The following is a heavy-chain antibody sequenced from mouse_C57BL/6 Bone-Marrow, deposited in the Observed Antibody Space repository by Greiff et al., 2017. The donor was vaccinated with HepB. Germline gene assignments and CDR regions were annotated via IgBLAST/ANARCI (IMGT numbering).Heavy chain of an antibody. J-gene: IGHJ1*03. D-gene: IGHD1-1*01. CDR3: ARRITTVVGNWYFDV. Sequence: QVQLQQPGAELVRPGTSVKLSCKASGYTFTSYWMHWVKQRPGQGLEWIGVIDPSDSYTNYNQKFKGKATLTVDTSSSTAYMQLSSLTSEDSAVYYCARRITTVVGNWYFDVWGTGTTVTVSS. V-gene: IGHV1-59*01. CDR1: GYTFTSYW. CDR2: IDPSDSYT.